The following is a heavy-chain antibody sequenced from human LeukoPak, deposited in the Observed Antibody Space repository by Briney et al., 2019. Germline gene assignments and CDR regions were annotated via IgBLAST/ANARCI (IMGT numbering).Heavy chain of an antibody. J-gene: IGHJ5*02. CDR2: ISYSGTT. Sequence: SETMSLTCTVSSASISSSPYFWGRIRQSPGKGLEWIGSISYSGTTNYNPSLKSRVTISVDTSKNQFSLKLSSVTAADTAVYYCARAAFPHYYGSGSYYRHNWFDPWGQGTLVTVSS. V-gene: IGHV4-39*07. CDR1: SASISSSPYF. D-gene: IGHD3-10*01. CDR3: ARAAFPHYYGSGSYYRHNWFDP.